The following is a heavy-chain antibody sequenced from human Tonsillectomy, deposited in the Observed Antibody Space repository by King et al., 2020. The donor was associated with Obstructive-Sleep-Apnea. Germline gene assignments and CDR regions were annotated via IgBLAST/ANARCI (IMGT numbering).Heavy chain of an antibody. D-gene: IGHD2-21*01. CDR2: ISSSRTI. V-gene: IGHV3-48*04. J-gene: IGHJ6*02. Sequence: VQLVESGGGLVQPGGCLRLSCAASGFSFSSYTMNWVRQAPGKGLEWVSNISSSRTIYYADSVKGRFTISRDNAKSSLYLQMSSLRAEDTAVYYCARDIFGSYGMDVWGQGTTVTVSS. CDR1: GFSFSSYT. CDR3: ARDIFGSYGMDV.